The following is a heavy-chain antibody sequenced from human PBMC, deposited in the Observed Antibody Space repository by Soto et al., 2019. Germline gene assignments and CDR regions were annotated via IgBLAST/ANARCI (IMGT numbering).Heavy chain of an antibody. V-gene: IGHV1-18*01. Sequence: QIHLVQSGAEVKKPGASVKVSCKGSGYGFTTYGISWVRQAPGQGLEWMAWISAHNGNTNYAQKIQGRVTVTRDTPTSTAYMGLRSLRSDATALYYCARGRYGDYWGQGALVTFS. J-gene: IGHJ4*02. CDR3: ARGRYGDY. CDR2: ISAHNGNT. CDR1: GYGFTTYG. D-gene: IGHD1-1*01.